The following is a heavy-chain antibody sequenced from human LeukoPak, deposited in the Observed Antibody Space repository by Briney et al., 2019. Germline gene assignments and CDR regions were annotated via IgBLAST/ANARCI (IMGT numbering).Heavy chain of an antibody. J-gene: IGHJ4*02. D-gene: IGHD3-22*01. CDR2: FDPEDGET. CDR1: GYTLTELS. CDR3: ATAYYYDSSGYYSYYFDY. V-gene: IGHV1-24*01. Sequence: ASVKVSCKVSGYTLTELSMHWVRQAPGKGLEWMGGFDPEDGETIYAQKFQGRVTMTEDTSTDTAYMELSSLRSEDTAVYYCATAYYYDSSGYYSYYFDYWGQGTLVTVSS.